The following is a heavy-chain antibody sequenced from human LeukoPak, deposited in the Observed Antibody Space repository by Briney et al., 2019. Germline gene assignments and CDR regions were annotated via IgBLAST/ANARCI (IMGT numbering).Heavy chain of an antibody. CDR3: ARVRWAAQEMDV. Sequence: GGSLRLSCAASGFTFSSYAMSWVRQAPGKGLEWVSAISGSGGSTYYADSVKGRFTISRDNAKNSLYLQMNSLRAEDTAVYYCARVRWAAQEMDVWGKGTTVTVSS. J-gene: IGHJ6*04. CDR2: ISGSGGST. V-gene: IGHV3-23*01. D-gene: IGHD5-24*01. CDR1: GFTFSSYA.